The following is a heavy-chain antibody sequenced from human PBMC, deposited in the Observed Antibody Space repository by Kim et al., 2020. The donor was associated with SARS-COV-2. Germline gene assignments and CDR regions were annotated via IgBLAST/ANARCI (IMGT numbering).Heavy chain of an antibody. CDR1: GLNFSTYG. CDR2: IWYDGRNK. D-gene: IGHD3-16*01. J-gene: IGHJ4*02. V-gene: IGHV3-33*01. Sequence: GGSLRLSCAASGLNFSTYGMHWIRQAPGKGLEWVAVIWYDGRNKYYADSVKGRFTISRDNSKNTLYLQMNSLRAEDTAVYYCARNGPLPSAQSPIVVLGYYWDSWGPRTPVTFSP. CDR3: ARNGPLPSAQSPIVVLGYYWDS.